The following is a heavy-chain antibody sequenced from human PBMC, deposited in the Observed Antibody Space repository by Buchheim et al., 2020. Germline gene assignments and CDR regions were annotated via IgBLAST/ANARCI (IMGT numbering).Heavy chain of an antibody. CDR3: ARDRPSDYYDSSGYYPDY. CDR2: INPSGGST. V-gene: IGHV1-46*01. J-gene: IGHJ4*02. D-gene: IGHD3-22*01. Sequence: QVQLVQSGAEVKKPGASVKVSCKASGYTFTSYYMHWVRQAPGQGLEWMGIINPSGGSTSYAQKFQGRVTMTRDTSTSTVYMELSRLRCEDTAVYYCARDRPSDYYDSSGYYPDYWGQGTL. CDR1: GYTFTSYY.